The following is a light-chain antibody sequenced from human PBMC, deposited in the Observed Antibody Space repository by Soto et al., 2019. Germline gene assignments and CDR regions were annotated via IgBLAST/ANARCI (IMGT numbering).Light chain of an antibody. J-gene: IGKJ4*01. CDR1: LSISNN. CDR2: SAS. Sequence: VMTQSPATLSVSPGERATLSCRASLSISNNLAWYQQKPGQAPMLLIYSASTRATAIPARFSGSASGTEFTLTISSLQSEDLAVYYCQQYNEWPLTFGGGTKVETK. CDR3: QQYNEWPLT. V-gene: IGKV3-15*01.